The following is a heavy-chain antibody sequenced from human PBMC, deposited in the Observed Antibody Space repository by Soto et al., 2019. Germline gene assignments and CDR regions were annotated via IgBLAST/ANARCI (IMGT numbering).Heavy chain of an antibody. V-gene: IGHV3-15*07. CDR3: TTDPFPSYSGSYYVVPYYYYGMDV. D-gene: IGHD1-26*01. CDR1: GFTFSNAW. Sequence: GGSLRLSCAASGFTFSNAWMNWVRQAPGKGLEWVGRIKSKTDGGTTDYAAPVKGRFTISRDDSKNTLYLQMNSLKTEDTAVYYCTTDPFPSYSGSYYVVPYYYYGMDVWGQGTTVTVSS. J-gene: IGHJ6*02. CDR2: IKSKTDGGTT.